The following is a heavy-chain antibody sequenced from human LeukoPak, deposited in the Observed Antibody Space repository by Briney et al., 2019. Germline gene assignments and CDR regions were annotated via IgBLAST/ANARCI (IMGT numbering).Heavy chain of an antibody. CDR3: ARDLKCGDDCYYFDS. CDR1: GFTFSSYA. V-gene: IGHV3-23*01. D-gene: IGHD2-21*02. Sequence: GGSLRLPCAASGFTFSSYAMSWVRQAPGKGLECISGFSGSGGSTYYADSVKGRFTISRDNAKNSLYLQMNSLRAEDTAIYYCARDLKCGDDCYYFDSWGQGTLVTVSS. CDR2: FSGSGGST. J-gene: IGHJ4*02.